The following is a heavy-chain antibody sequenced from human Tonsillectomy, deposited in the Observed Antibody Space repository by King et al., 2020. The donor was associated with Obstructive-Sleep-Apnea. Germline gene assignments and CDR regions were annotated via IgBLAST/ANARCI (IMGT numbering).Heavy chain of an antibody. CDR1: GFSFSNAW. D-gene: IGHD1-14*01. CDR2: IKSKTDGGTT. V-gene: IGHV3-15*01. J-gene: IGHJ6*02. CDR3: TTGRTYWSYYYGMDV. Sequence: VQLVESGGGLVKPGGSLRLSCAASGFSFSNAWMSWVRQAPGKGLEWVGLIKSKTDGGTTAYAAPVKGRFTISRDDSKTTLYLQMNSLKTEDTAVYYCTTGRTYWSYYYGMDVWGQGTTVTVSS.